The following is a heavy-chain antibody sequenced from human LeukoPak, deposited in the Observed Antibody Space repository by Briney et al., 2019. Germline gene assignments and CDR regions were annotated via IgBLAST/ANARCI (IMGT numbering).Heavy chain of an antibody. Sequence: GSLRLSCAASGFTFSSYGMHWVRQAPGKGLEWVAVISYDGSNKYYADSVKGRFTISRDNSKNTLYLQMNSLRAEDTAVYYCARARWITMILDYWGQGTLVTVSS. CDR1: GFTFSSYG. J-gene: IGHJ4*02. V-gene: IGHV3-30*03. CDR2: ISYDGSNK. D-gene: IGHD3-22*01. CDR3: ARARWITMILDY.